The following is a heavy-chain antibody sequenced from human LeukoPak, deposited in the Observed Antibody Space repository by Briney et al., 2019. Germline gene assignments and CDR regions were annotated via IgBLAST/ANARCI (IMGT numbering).Heavy chain of an antibody. D-gene: IGHD3-22*01. CDR2: IHSGGST. CDR3: VRAGFDSSCQHPHDY. J-gene: IGHJ4*02. CDR1: GFTFSSFE. Sequence: GGSLRLSCVASGFTFSSFEMNWVRQAPGKGLEWVSVIHSGGSTYHADSVKGRFIISRDNSKNTLYLQMNSLRAEDTAVYYCVRAGFDSSCQHPHDYWGQGTLVTVSS. V-gene: IGHV3-66*02.